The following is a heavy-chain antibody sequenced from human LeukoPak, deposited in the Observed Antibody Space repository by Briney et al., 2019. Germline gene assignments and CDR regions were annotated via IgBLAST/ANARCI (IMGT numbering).Heavy chain of an antibody. D-gene: IGHD3-3*01. CDR1: GDSISNDYW. CDR2: IHHSGSP. J-gene: IGHJ6*02. Sequence: SETLSLTCTVSGDSISNDYWWTWVRRPPGKGLEWIGEIHHSGSPIYKSSLRSRVTISVDTSKNQFSLKLSSVTAADTAVYYCARGPRITIFGVVIISEYYYYGMDVWGQGTTVTVSS. CDR3: ARGPRITIFGVVIISEYYYYGMDV. V-gene: IGHV4/OR15-8*03.